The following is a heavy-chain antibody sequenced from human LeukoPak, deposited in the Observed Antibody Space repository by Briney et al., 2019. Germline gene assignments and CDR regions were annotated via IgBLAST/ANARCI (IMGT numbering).Heavy chain of an antibody. J-gene: IGHJ4*02. D-gene: IGHD3-10*01. CDR1: GFTFSSYG. CDR3: AKVRRTSGGYFRVKKGSDY. V-gene: IGHV3-30*02. Sequence: GGSLRLSCAASGFTFSSYGMHWVRQAPGKGLEWVAFIRYDGSYKFYAESVEGRFTVSRDNSKNTLYLQMNSLRAEDTAVYYCAKVRRTSGGYFRVKKGSDYWGQGTLVTVSS. CDR2: IRYDGSYK.